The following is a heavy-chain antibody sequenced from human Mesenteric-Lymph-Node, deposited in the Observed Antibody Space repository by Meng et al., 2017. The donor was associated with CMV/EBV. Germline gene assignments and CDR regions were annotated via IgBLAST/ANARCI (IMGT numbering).Heavy chain of an antibody. CDR3: ARGPLWFGESYFGY. J-gene: IGHJ4*02. CDR2: INNNTGNP. CDR1: CGTFTSYS. Sequence: ASCGTFTSYSISWVRPAPGQGLEWMGWINNNTGNPTYAQGFTGRFVFSLDTSVSTAYLQISSLKAEDTAVYYCARGPLWFGESYFGYWGQGTLVTVSS. V-gene: IGHV7-4-1*02. D-gene: IGHD3-10*01.